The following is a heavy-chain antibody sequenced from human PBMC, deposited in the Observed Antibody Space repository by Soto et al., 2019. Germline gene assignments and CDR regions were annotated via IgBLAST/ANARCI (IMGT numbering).Heavy chain of an antibody. V-gene: IGHV1-8*01. CDR1: GYTFTSYD. CDR2: MNPNSGNT. J-gene: IGHJ5*02. D-gene: IGHD3-10*01. Sequence: QVQLVQSGAEVKKPGASVKVSCKASGYTFTSYDINWVRQATGQGLEWMAWMNPNSGNTGYAQKFQGRVTMTRNTSISTAYMGLSSLRSEDTAVYYCARAPITMVRETSPHSWFDPWGQGTLVTVSS. CDR3: ARAPITMVRETSPHSWFDP.